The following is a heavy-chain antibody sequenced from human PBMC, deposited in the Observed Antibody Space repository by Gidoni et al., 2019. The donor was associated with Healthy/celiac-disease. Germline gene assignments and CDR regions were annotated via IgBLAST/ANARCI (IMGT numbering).Heavy chain of an antibody. CDR1: GFTFDDYA. D-gene: IGHD3-22*01. Sequence: EVQLVESGGGLVQPGRSLRLSCAASGFTFDDYAMHWVRQAPGKGLEWVSGISWNSGSIGYADSVKGRFTISRDNAKNSLYLQMNSLRAEDTALYYCAKLNSSGYYYFFDYWGQGTLVTVSS. CDR2: ISWNSGSI. CDR3: AKLNSSGYYYFFDY. J-gene: IGHJ4*02. V-gene: IGHV3-9*01.